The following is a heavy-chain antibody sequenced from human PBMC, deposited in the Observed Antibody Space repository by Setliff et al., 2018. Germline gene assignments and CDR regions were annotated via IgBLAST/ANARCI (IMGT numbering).Heavy chain of an antibody. CDR1: GFTFSSYS. CDR2: ISSSNSYI. V-gene: IGHV3-21*04. D-gene: IGHD3-16*01. J-gene: IGHJ4*02. Sequence: PGGSLRFSCAASGFTFSSYSMNWVRQAPGKGLEWVSSISSSNSYIYYADSVKGRFTISRDNAKNSLYLQMTSLRAEDTAIYYCARTTGYRLEGDFDYWGQGTLVTVSS. CDR3: ARTTGYRLEGDFDY.